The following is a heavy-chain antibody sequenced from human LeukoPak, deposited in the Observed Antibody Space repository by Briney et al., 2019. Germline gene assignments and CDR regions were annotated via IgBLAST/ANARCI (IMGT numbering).Heavy chain of an antibody. CDR1: GYTFTSYY. V-gene: IGHV1-18*04. Sequence: ASVKVSCKASGYTFTSYYMHWVRQAPGQGLEWMGWISAYNGNTNYAQKLQGRVTMTTDTSTSTAYMELRSLRSDDTAVYYCARAGPYSGYDLDDYWGQGTLVTVSS. CDR2: ISAYNGNT. CDR3: ARAGPYSGYDLDDY. D-gene: IGHD5-12*01. J-gene: IGHJ4*02.